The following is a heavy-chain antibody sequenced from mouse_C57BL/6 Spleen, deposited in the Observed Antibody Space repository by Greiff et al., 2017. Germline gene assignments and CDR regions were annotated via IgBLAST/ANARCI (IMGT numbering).Heavy chain of an antibody. D-gene: IGHD4-1*01. V-gene: IGHV1-69*01. J-gene: IGHJ2*01. CDR2: IDPSDSYT. Sequence: VQLQQPGAELVMPGASVKLSCKASGYTFTSYWMHWVKQRPGQGLEWIGEIDPSDSYTNYNQKFKGKSTLTVDKSSSTAYMQLSSLTSEDSAVYYCARPAPNCEFDYWGQGTTLTVAS. CDR3: ARPAPNCEFDY. CDR1: GYTFTSYW.